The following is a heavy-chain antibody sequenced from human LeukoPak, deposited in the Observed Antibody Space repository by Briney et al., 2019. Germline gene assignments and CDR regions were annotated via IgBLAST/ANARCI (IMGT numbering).Heavy chain of an antibody. J-gene: IGHJ5*02. CDR3: AADREYDILTGYYLRRFDP. V-gene: IGHV1-58*01. D-gene: IGHD3-9*01. Sequence: ASVKLSCKASGFTFTSSAVQWVRQAREQRLEWIGWIVVGSGNTNYAQKFQERVTITRDMSTSTAYMELSSLRSEDTAVYYCAADREYDILTGYYLRRFDPWGQGTLVTVSS. CDR1: GFTFTSSA. CDR2: IVVGSGNT.